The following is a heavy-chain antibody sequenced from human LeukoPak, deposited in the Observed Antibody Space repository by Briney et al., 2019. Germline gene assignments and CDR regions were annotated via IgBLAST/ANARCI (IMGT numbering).Heavy chain of an antibody. Sequence: GASVKVSCKASVDTFSSYAISWVRQAPGQWLEWIGEIIPIFGTANYAQKFQGRVTITADESTSTAYMELSSLRSEDTAVYYCARVGRRSGSYSYAFDIWGQGTMVTVSS. D-gene: IGHD3-10*01. J-gene: IGHJ3*02. CDR3: ARVGRRSGSYSYAFDI. CDR1: VDTFSSYA. V-gene: IGHV1-69*13. CDR2: IIPIFGTA.